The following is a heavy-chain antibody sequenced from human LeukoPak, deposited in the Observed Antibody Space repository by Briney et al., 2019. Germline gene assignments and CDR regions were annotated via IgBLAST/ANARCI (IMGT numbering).Heavy chain of an antibody. J-gene: IGHJ4*02. CDR2: IYRTGST. V-gene: IGHV4-61*02. CDR1: GGSISSGSYY. Sequence: SQTLSLTCTVSGGSISSGSYYWSWIRQPAGKGLEWIGRIYRTGSTEFSPSLKSRVTISVDTSKNQFSLKLSSVTAADTAVYYCARHPLGAGWFGELLQFFDYWGQGTLVTVSS. D-gene: IGHD3-10*01. CDR3: ARHPLGAGWFGELLQFFDY.